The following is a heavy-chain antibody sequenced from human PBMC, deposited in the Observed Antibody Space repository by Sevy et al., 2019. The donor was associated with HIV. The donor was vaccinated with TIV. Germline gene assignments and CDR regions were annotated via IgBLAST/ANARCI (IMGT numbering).Heavy chain of an antibody. CDR1: GDSVSSNSAA. V-gene: IGHV6-1*01. D-gene: IGHD1-26*01. CDR2: TYYRSKWYN. CDR3: ARDRWELLHNYFDY. Sequence: QSQTLSLTCAISGDSVSSNSAAWNWIRQSPSRGLEWLGRTYYRSKWYNDYAVSVKSRITINPDTSKNQFSLKLNSVTPGDTAVYYCARDRWELLHNYFDYWGQGTLVTVSS. J-gene: IGHJ4*02.